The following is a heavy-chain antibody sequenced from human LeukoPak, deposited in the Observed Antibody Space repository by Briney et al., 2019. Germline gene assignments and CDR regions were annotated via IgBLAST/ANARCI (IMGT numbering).Heavy chain of an antibody. J-gene: IGHJ4*02. CDR3: ARDGLGSDYESSGFDY. CDR1: RFSFSSYG. Sequence: GGSLRLSCGASRFSFSSYGMHWVRQSPGKGLEWVAFIQYDGSIKISGDSVKGRFTISRDNAKNSLYLQMNSLRAEDTAVYYCARDGLGSDYESSGFDYWGQGTLVTVSS. D-gene: IGHD3-22*01. V-gene: IGHV3-30*02. CDR2: IQYDGSIK.